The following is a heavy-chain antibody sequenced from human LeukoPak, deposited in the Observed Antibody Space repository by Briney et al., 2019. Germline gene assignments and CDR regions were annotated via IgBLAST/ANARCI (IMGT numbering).Heavy chain of an antibody. D-gene: IGHD3/OR15-3a*01. V-gene: IGHV3-23*01. J-gene: IGHJ5*02. CDR3: ARDRAANQDWVEFDP. CDR1: GFTFSNFA. Sequence: TGGSLRLSCAASGFTFSNFAMSWVRQAPGKGLEWLSTISNAGSDTYYADSVKDRFTISRDNSENTLYLQMNSLRVEDTAVYFCARDRAANQDWVEFDPWGQGTPVIVSS. CDR2: ISNAGSDT.